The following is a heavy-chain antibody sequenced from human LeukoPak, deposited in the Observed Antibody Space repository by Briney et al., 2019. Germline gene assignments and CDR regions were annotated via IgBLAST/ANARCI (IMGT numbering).Heavy chain of an antibody. V-gene: IGHV5-51*01. D-gene: IGHD4-11*01. CDR2: IYPGDSDT. J-gene: IGHJ6*02. CDR3: AGFITVTTLHYYYYYGMDV. Sequence: RGESLKISCKGSGYSFTSYWIGWVRQMPGKGLEWMGIIYPGDSDTRYSPSFQGQVTISADKSISTAYLQWSSLKASDTAMYYCAGFITVTTLHYYYYYGMDVWGQGTTVTVSS. CDR1: GYSFTSYW.